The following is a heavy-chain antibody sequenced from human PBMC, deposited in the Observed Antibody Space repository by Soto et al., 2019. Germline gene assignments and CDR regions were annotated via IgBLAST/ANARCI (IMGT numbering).Heavy chain of an antibody. CDR3: ARGSGNDYVWGSYHTRGWFDP. Sequence: SETLSLTCAVYGGSFSGYYWSWIRQPPGKGLEWIGEINHSGSTNYNPSLKSRVTISVDTSKNQFSLKLSSVTAADTAVYYCARGSGNDYVWGSYHTRGWFDPWGQGTLVTVSS. J-gene: IGHJ5*02. CDR2: INHSGST. D-gene: IGHD3-16*02. CDR1: GGSFSGYY. V-gene: IGHV4-34*01.